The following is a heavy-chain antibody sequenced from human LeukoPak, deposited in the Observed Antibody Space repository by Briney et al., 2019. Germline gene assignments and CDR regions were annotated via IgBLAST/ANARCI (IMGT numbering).Heavy chain of an antibody. D-gene: IGHD4-23*01. CDR1: GLDFTTYA. CDR3: AKDGVPGSLHYYFYMDV. V-gene: IGHV3-23*01. CDR2: ISASGGGT. Sequence: GGSLGLSCTASGLDFTTYAMNWVRQAPGKGLEWVSGISASGGGTFYADSVKGRFSISRDNSKNTVSLEMNSLRVEDTAIYYCAKDGVPGSLHYYFYMDVWGKGTTVTVSS. J-gene: IGHJ6*03.